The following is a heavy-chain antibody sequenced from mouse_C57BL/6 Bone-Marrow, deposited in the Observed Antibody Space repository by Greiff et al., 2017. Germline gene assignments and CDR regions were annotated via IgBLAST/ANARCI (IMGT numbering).Heavy chain of an antibody. D-gene: IGHD1-1*01. V-gene: IGHV1-42*01. Sequence: VQLKQSGPELVKPGASVKISCKASGYSFTGYYMNWVKQSPEKSLEWIGEINPSTGGTTYNQKFKAKATLTVDKSSSTAYMQLKSLTSEDSAVYYCALITTVGYFDYWGQGTTLTVSS. CDR3: ALITTVGYFDY. CDR2: INPSTGGT. J-gene: IGHJ2*01. CDR1: GYSFTGYY.